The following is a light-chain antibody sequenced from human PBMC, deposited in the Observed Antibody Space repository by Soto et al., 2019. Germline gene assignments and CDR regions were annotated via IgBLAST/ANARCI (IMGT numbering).Light chain of an antibody. CDR2: GAS. J-gene: IGKJ4*01. CDR1: QSVSCG. CDR3: QQYNNWPLT. Sequence: EIVLTQSPATLSVAPGERATLSCRASQSVSCGLAWFQQKPGQAPRLLMYGASTRATGIPARFSGRGSGTEFTLTISSLQSEDFALYYCQQYNNWPLTFGGGTKVEIK. V-gene: IGKV3-15*01.